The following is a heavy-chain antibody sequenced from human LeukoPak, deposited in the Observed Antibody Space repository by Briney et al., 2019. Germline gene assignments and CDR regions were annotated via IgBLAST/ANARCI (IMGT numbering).Heavy chain of an antibody. V-gene: IGHV3-20*04. CDR2: INWNGGST. CDR3: ARAVAGTVYYYMDV. Sequence: GGSLRLSCAASAFSFSNYNMNWVRQAPGEGLEWVSGINWNGGSTGYADSVKGRFTISRDNAKNSLYLQMNSLRAEDTALYYCARAVAGTVYYYMDVWGKGTTVTVSS. D-gene: IGHD6-19*01. J-gene: IGHJ6*03. CDR1: AFSFSNYN.